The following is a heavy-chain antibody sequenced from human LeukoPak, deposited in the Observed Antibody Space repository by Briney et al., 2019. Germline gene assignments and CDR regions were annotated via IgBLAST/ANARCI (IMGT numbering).Heavy chain of an antibody. CDR2: INHSGST. D-gene: IGHD3-3*01. J-gene: IGHJ4*02. Sequence: SETLSLTCAVYGGSFSGYYWSWIRQPPGKGLEWIGEINHSGSTNYNPSLKSRVTISVDTSKNQFSLKLSSVTAADTAVYYCAVALWSGYYGDYWGQGTLVTVSS. CDR1: GGSFSGYY. V-gene: IGHV4-34*01. CDR3: AVALWSGYYGDY.